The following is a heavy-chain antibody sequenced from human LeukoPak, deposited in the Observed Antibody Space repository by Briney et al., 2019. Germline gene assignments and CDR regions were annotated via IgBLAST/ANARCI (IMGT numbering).Heavy chain of an antibody. Sequence: GASVKVSCKASGYTFTSYYMHWVRQAPGQGLEWMGIINPSGGSTSYAQKFQGRVTMTRDMSTSTVYMELSSLRSEDTAVYYCAKDQGGAYCGGDCYPVGYSYYMDVWGKGTTVTISS. CDR2: INPSGGST. J-gene: IGHJ6*03. V-gene: IGHV1-46*01. CDR3: AKDQGGAYCGGDCYPVGYSYYMDV. D-gene: IGHD2-21*02. CDR1: GYTFTSYY.